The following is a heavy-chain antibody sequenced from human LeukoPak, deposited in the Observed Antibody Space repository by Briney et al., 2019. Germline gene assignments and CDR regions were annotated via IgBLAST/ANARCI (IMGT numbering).Heavy chain of an antibody. CDR2: ISAYNGNT. CDR1: GYTFTSYG. D-gene: IGHD1-7*01. Sequence: ASVKVSCKASGYTFTSYGISWVRQAPGQGLEWMGWISAYNGNTNYAQKLQGRVTMTTETSTSTAYMELRSLRSDDTAVYYCARGPKYNWNYGYYYYYMDVWGKGTTVTVSS. V-gene: IGHV1-18*01. J-gene: IGHJ6*03. CDR3: ARGPKYNWNYGYYYYYMDV.